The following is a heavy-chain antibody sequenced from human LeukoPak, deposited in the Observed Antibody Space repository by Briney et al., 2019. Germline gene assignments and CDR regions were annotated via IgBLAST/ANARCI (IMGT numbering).Heavy chain of an antibody. J-gene: IGHJ6*03. CDR2: IDTAGGT. D-gene: IGHD2-8*01. CDR3: VRELMGPGRYYYMDA. Sequence: GGSLRPSCAASGFTFSNYDMHWVRQATGKALEWVSAIDTAGGTYYPGSVKGRFTISRENSKNSLYLQMDTLRAEDTAVYFCVRELMGPGRYYYMDAWGKGTTVTVSS. CDR1: GFTFSNYD. V-gene: IGHV3-13*01.